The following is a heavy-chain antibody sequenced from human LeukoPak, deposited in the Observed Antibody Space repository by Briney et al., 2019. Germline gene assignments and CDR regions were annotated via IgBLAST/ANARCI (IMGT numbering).Heavy chain of an antibody. D-gene: IGHD3-10*01. Sequence: ASVKVSCKASGYTFTGYYMHWVRQAPGQGLEWMGWINPNSGGTNYAQKLQGRVTMTRDTSISTAYMELSRLRSDDTAVYYCARGGRITMVRGVRKGPFDYWGQGTLVTVSS. CDR1: GYTFTGYY. J-gene: IGHJ4*02. CDR2: INPNSGGT. CDR3: ARGGRITMVRGVRKGPFDY. V-gene: IGHV1-2*02.